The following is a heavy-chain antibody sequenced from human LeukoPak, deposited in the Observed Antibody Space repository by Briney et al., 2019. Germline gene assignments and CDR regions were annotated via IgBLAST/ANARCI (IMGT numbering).Heavy chain of an antibody. CDR2: ISSSGSTI. CDR1: GFTFSSYE. J-gene: IGHJ4*02. V-gene: IGHV3-48*03. CDR3: AREEYSYGSENFDY. Sequence: GGSLRLSCAASGFTFSSYEMNWVRQAPGKGLEWASYISSSGSTIYYADSVKGRFTISRDNAKNSLYLQMNSLRAEDTAVYYCAREEYSYGSENFDYWGQGTLVTVSS. D-gene: IGHD5-18*01.